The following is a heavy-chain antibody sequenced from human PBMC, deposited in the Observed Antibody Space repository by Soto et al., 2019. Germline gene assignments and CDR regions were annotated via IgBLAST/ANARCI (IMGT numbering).Heavy chain of an antibody. V-gene: IGHV6-1*01. CDR1: GDSVSSNSAA. CDR3: ARDGYCSSTSCYPQCNWFDP. Sequence: SQTLSLTCAISGDSVSSNSAAWNWIRQSPSRGLEWLGRTYYRSKWYNDYAVSVKSRITINPDTSKNQFSLQLNSVTPEDTAVYYCARDGYCSSTSCYPQCNWFDPWGQGTLVTVSS. D-gene: IGHD2-2*03. J-gene: IGHJ5*02. CDR2: TYYRSKWYN.